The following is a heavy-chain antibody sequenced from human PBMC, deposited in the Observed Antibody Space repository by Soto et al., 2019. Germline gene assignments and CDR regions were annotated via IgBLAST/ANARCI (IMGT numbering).Heavy chain of an antibody. Sequence: GGSLRLSCAASGFTFSSYAMSWVRQAPGKGLEWVSAISGSGGSTYYADSVKGRFTISRGNSKNTLYLQMNSLRAEDTAVYYCAKATARFRWGGSQLDPWGQGTLVTVSS. J-gene: IGHJ5*02. V-gene: IGHV3-23*01. D-gene: IGHD3-16*01. CDR3: AKATARFRWGGSQLDP. CDR2: ISGSGGST. CDR1: GFTFSSYA.